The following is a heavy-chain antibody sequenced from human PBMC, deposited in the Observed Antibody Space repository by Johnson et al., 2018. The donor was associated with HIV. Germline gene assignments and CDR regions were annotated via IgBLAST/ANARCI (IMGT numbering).Heavy chain of an antibody. CDR2: ISYDGSNK. Sequence: QMLLVESGGGLVKPGGSLRLSCAASGFTFSSSAMHWVRQAPGQGLQWVALISYDGSNKYYADSVKGRFTISRDNSKNTLYLQMNSLRAEDTAVYYCARGWDAFDIWGQGTMVTVSS. V-gene: IGHV3-30*04. J-gene: IGHJ3*02. CDR3: ARGWDAFDI. CDR1: GFTFSSSA. D-gene: IGHD5-24*01.